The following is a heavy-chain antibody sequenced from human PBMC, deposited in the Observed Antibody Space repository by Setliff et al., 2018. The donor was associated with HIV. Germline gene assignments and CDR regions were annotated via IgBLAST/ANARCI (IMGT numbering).Heavy chain of an antibody. CDR2: IYYSGST. V-gene: IGHV4-59*08. Sequence: SETLSLTCTVSGGSISSYYWSWIRQPPGKGLEWIGYIYYSGSTSYNPSLKSRVTISLGTSKNQFSLKLSSVTAADTAVYYCARHLYYYDNNGYLQPYYYMDVWGKGPTVTVSS. D-gene: IGHD3-22*01. CDR3: ARHLYYYDNNGYLQPYYYMDV. J-gene: IGHJ6*03. CDR1: GGSISSYY.